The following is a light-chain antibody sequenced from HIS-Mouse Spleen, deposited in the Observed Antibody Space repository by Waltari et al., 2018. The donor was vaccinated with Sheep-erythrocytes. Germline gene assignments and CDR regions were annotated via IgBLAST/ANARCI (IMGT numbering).Light chain of an antibody. CDR3: AAWDDSLSGNWV. Sequence: QSVLTQPPSASGTPGQRVTISCSGSSSNTGSNYVYWYQQLPGTAPKLLIYRNNQRPSGVPDRFSGSKSWTSASRVISGLRSEDEADYYCAAWDDSLSGNWVFGGGTKLTVL. CDR2: RNN. CDR1: SSNTGSNY. J-gene: IGLJ3*02. V-gene: IGLV1-47*01.